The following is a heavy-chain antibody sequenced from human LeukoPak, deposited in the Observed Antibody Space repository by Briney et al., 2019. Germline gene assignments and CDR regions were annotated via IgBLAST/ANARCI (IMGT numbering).Heavy chain of an antibody. D-gene: IGHD1-1*01. Sequence: GGSLRLSCAASGFTVSSNYMSWVRQAPGKGLEWVSVIYSGGTTYYADSMKGRFTISRDNSKSTLYLQMNSLRAEDTAVYYCARTTTFAPHFDYWGQGTLVTVSS. J-gene: IGHJ4*02. V-gene: IGHV3-66*01. CDR3: ARTTTFAPHFDY. CDR2: IYSGGTT. CDR1: GFTVSSNY.